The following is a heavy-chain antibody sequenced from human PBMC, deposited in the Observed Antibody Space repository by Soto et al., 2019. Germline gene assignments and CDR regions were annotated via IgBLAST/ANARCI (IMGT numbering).Heavy chain of an antibody. Sequence: ASVKVSCKASGYTFTSYDINWVRQATGQGLEWMGWMNPNSGNTGHAQKFQGRVTMTRSTSISTAYMELSSLRSEDTAVYYCARGGYYYDSSAYYRPFDYWGQGTLVTVS. V-gene: IGHV1-8*01. D-gene: IGHD3-22*01. CDR1: GYTFTSYD. CDR2: MNPNSGNT. J-gene: IGHJ4*02. CDR3: ARGGYYYDSSAYYRPFDY.